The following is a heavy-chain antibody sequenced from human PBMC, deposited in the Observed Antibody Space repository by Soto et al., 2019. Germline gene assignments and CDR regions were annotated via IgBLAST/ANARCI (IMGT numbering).Heavy chain of an antibody. CDR3: ASGPQPFKQRAPFDY. CDR1: GFTFSSYS. J-gene: IGHJ4*02. CDR2: ISSSSSYI. V-gene: IGHV3-21*01. D-gene: IGHD6-25*01. Sequence: GGSLRLSCAASGFTFSSYSMNWVRQAPGKGLEWVSSISSSSSYIYYADSVKGRFTISRDNAKNSLYLQMNSLRAEDTAVYYCASGPQPFKQRAPFDYWGQGTLVTVSS.